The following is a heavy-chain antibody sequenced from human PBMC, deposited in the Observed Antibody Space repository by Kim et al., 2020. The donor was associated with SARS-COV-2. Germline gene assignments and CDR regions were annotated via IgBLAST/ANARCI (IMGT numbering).Heavy chain of an antibody. Sequence: GVSLRLSCGVSGGTLSNYWMDWVRQAPGKGLVWVSRIKSEGSMTSYADAVKVRFTISRDKAKNTSFLQLNSMRAEEKAVDYCHRADDDFWIGEYMDVWG. CDR3: HRADDDFWIGEYMDV. V-gene: IGHV3-74*01. J-gene: IGHJ6*04. D-gene: IGHD3-3*01. CDR1: GGTLSNYW. CDR2: IKSEGSMT.